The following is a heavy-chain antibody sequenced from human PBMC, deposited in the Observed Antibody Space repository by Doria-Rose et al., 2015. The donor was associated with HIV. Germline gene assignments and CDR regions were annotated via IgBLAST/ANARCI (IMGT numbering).Heavy chain of an antibody. CDR1: GASVRRRGYY. V-gene: IGHV4-31*03. Sequence: LSRTCSVSGASVRRRGYYWNWIRQVPGKGLESLGYTYYTGTSDYSPSLKSRLNMAVDTSKNQFSLKLSFVTVADTAVYYCARMGSYRELDYWGQGALVSVSA. CDR2: TYYTGTS. D-gene: IGHD3-3*01. CDR3: ARMGSYRELDY. J-gene: IGHJ4*02.